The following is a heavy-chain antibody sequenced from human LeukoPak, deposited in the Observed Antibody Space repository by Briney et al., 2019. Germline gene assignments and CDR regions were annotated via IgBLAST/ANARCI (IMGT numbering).Heavy chain of an antibody. Sequence: SETLSLTCAVYGGSFSGYYRNWIRQPPGKGLEWIGEINHSGSTNYNPSLKSRVTISVDTSKNQFSLRLTSVTAADTAVYYCARRFGRKFGERFYYYHYMDVWGKGTTVTISS. CDR2: INHSGST. J-gene: IGHJ6*03. CDR1: GGSFSGYY. CDR3: ARRFGRKFGERFYYYHYMDV. D-gene: IGHD3-10*01. V-gene: IGHV4-34*01.